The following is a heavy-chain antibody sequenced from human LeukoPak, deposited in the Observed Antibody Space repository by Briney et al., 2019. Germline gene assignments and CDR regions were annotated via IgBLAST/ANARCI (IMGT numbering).Heavy chain of an antibody. CDR3: ATDVGGGYYYYYMDV. Sequence: PGGSLRLSCAASGFTFRSYGMSWVRQAPGKGLEWVSAISGSGGSTYYADSVKGRFTISRDNSKNTLYLQMNSLRAEDTAVYYCATDVGGGYYYYYMDVWGKGTTVTVSS. J-gene: IGHJ6*03. CDR1: GFTFRSYG. CDR2: ISGSGGST. V-gene: IGHV3-23*01. D-gene: IGHD1-26*01.